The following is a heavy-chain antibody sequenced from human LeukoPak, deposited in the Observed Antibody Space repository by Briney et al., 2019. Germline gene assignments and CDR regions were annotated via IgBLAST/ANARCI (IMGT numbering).Heavy chain of an antibody. J-gene: IGHJ4*02. V-gene: IGHV3-21*01. D-gene: IGHD3-10*01. CDR3: ANTVWFGAHLDY. Sequence: GGSLRLSCAASGFTFSSYSMNWVRQAPGKGLEWVSSISSSSSYIYYADLVKGRFTISRDNAKNSLYLQMNSLRAEDTAVYYCANTVWFGAHLDYWGQGTLVTVSS. CDR2: ISSSSSYI. CDR1: GFTFSSYS.